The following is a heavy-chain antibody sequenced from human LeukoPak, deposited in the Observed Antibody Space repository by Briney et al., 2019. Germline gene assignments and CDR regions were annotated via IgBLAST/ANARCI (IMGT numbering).Heavy chain of an antibody. D-gene: IGHD2-15*01. CDR2: IIPIFGTA. CDR1: GGTFSSYA. CDR3: ARSLHYCSGGSCYSSDY. Sequence: SVKVSCKASGGTFSSYAISWVRQAPGQGLEWMGGIIPIFGTANYAQKFQGRFTITADESTSTAYMELSSLRSEDTAVYYCARSLHYCSGGSCYSSDYWGQGTLVTVSS. V-gene: IGHV1-69*13. J-gene: IGHJ4*02.